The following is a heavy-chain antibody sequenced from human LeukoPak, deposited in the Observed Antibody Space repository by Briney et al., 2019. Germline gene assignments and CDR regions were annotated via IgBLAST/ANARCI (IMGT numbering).Heavy chain of an antibody. J-gene: IGHJ6*03. Sequence: GGSLRLSCAASGFTFSSYGMSWVRQAPGKGLEWVSGINWNGGSTGYADSVKGRFTISRDNAKNSLYLQMNSLRAEDTALYYCARAGYYYDSSGYINWDYYYYYMDVWGKGTTVTVSS. CDR3: ARAGYYYDSSGYINWDYYYYYMDV. V-gene: IGHV3-20*04. D-gene: IGHD3-22*01. CDR1: GFTFSSYG. CDR2: INWNGGST.